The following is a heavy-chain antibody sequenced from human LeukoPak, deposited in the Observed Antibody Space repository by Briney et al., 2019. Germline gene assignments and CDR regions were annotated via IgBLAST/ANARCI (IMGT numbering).Heavy chain of an antibody. J-gene: IGHJ4*02. V-gene: IGHV3-30*02. CDR2: IRYDESDK. D-gene: IGHD3-22*01. CDR1: GFIFSTYG. CDR3: AKGNRYYYDSSGYYPIDY. Sequence: PGGSLRLSCAASGFIFSTYGMHWVRQAPGKGLEWVAFIRYDESDKYYADSVKGRFTISRDNSKSTLYLQMNSLRAEDTAVYYCAKGNRYYYDSSGYYPIDYWGQGTLVTVSS.